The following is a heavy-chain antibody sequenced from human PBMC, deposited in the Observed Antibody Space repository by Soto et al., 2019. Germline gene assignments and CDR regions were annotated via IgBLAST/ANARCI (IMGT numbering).Heavy chain of an antibody. Sequence: QPGGSLRLSCAASGFSFSDHYMDWVRQAPGRGLEWVGRIRNKANSHSTEYAASVRGRFIISRDDSRNSLDLQMNVLKTADTAVYYCVRASPDYSQSNYMDVWGKGTTVTVSS. D-gene: IGHD2-21*01. J-gene: IGHJ6*03. V-gene: IGHV3-72*01. CDR1: GFSFSDHY. CDR2: IRNKANSHST. CDR3: VRASPDYSQSNYMDV.